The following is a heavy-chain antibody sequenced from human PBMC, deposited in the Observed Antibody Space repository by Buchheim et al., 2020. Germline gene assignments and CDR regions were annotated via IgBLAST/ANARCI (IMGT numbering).Heavy chain of an antibody. CDR3: ARDDFSSCGGDCSSGWFDP. CDR2: ISSSGGVI. CDR1: GFTFSSYA. J-gene: IGHJ5*02. Sequence: VQLVESGGGVVQPGRSLRLSCAASGFTFSSYAMHWVRQAPGKGLEWISYISSSGGVIYYADSVKGRFTISRDNTKNSLYLQMNSLRAEDTAVYYCARDDFSSCGGDCSSGWFDPWGQGTL. D-gene: IGHD2-21*01. V-gene: IGHV3-48*04.